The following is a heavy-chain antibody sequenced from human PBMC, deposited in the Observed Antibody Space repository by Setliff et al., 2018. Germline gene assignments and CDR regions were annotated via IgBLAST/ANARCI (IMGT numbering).Heavy chain of an antibody. V-gene: IGHV3-23*03. D-gene: IGHD3-3*01. Sequence: GSLRLSCAASGFVVSNNELSWVRQAPGKGLEWVSTIFSGGSSAYYADSVKGRFTISRDNSKSTLYLQMNSLRAEDTAVYFCAKAASPLFAINGVEYYFDSWGQGNLVTVSS. J-gene: IGHJ4*02. CDR3: AKAASPLFAINGVEYYFDS. CDR1: GFVVSNNE. CDR2: IFSGGSSA.